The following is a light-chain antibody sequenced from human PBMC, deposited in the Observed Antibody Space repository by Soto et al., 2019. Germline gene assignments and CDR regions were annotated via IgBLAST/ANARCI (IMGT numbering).Light chain of an antibody. J-gene: IGLJ3*02. CDR3: ETWDNSLSVVL. CDR2: ENN. CDR1: SSIIGNNY. Sequence: QSVLTQPPSVSAAPGQKVTISCFGSSSIIGNNYISWYQQVPGTAPKLLIYENNKRPSGIPDRFSGSKSGTSATLDITGLQTGDEADYYCETWDNSLSVVLFGGGTKLTVL. V-gene: IGLV1-51*01.